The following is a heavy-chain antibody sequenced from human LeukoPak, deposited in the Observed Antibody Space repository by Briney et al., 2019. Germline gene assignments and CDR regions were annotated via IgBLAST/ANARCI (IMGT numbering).Heavy chain of an antibody. V-gene: IGHV1-2*04. J-gene: IGHJ4*02. CDR3: ARGAFSGYDSHKYFDY. CDR1: GYTFTGYY. Sequence: ASVKVSCKASGYTFTGYYMHWVRQAPGQGLEWMGWINPNSGGTNYAQKFQGWVTMTRDTSISTAYMELSRLRSDDTAVYYCARGAFSGYDSHKYFDYWGQGTLVTVSS. D-gene: IGHD5-12*01. CDR2: INPNSGGT.